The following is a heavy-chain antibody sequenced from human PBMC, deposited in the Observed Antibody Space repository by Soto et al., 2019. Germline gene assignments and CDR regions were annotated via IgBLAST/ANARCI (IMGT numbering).Heavy chain of an antibody. D-gene: IGHD6-6*01. J-gene: IGHJ5*02. Sequence: SQTLSLTCAVSGGSISSSNWWSWVRQPPGKGLEWIGEIYHSGSTNYNPSLKSRVTIAVDKSKNQFSLKLSSVTAADTAVYYCARAVGIAARLFDPWGQGTMVTDSS. CDR3: ARAVGIAARLFDP. CDR1: GGSISSSNW. V-gene: IGHV4-4*02. CDR2: IYHSGST.